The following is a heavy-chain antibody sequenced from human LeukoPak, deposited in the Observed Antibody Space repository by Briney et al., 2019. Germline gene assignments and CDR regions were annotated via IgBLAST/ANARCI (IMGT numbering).Heavy chain of an antibody. CDR3: ARDGRGDFIFDY. V-gene: IGHV3-66*02. D-gene: IGHD3-16*01. Sequence: GGSLRLSCEASGFTVSSNYMSWVRQAPGKGLEWVSVIYSGGSTYYADSVKGRFTISRDNSKNTLYLQMNSLRAEDTAVYYCARDGRGDFIFDYWGQGTLVTVSS. CDR2: IYSGGST. CDR1: GFTVSSNY. J-gene: IGHJ4*02.